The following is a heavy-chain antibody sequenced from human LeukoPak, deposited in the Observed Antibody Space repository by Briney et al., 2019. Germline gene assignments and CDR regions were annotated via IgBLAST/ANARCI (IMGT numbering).Heavy chain of an antibody. J-gene: IGHJ6*02. Sequence: RGGSLRLSCTASGFTFSSYEMNWVRQAPGKGLEGVSYISSSGSTIYYADSVKGRFTISRDNAKNSLYLQMHSPEAAAVAVYYCARENGTASYHYRVDDWGQGTTVTVSS. CDR1: GFTFSSYE. CDR3: ARENGTASYHYRVDD. D-gene: IGHD3-10*01. V-gene: IGHV3-48*03. CDR2: ISSSGSTI.